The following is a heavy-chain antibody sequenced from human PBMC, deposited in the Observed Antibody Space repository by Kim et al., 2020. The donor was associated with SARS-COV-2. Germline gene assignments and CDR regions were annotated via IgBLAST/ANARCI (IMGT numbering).Heavy chain of an antibody. V-gene: IGHV4-59*13. CDR3: ARSAYCSGGSCYSLKDYYYYYGMDV. J-gene: IGHJ6*02. CDR2: IYYSGST. Sequence: SETLSLTCTVSGGSISSYYWSWIRQPPGKGLEWIGYIYYSGSTNYNPSLKSRVTISVDTSKNQFSLKLSSVTAADTAVYYCARSAYCSGGSCYSLKDYYYYYGMDVWGQGTTVTVSS. CDR1: GGSISSYY. D-gene: IGHD2-15*01.